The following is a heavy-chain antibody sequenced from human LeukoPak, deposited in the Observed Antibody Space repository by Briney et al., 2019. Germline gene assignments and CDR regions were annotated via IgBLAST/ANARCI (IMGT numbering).Heavy chain of an antibody. Sequence: GGSLRLSCAASGFTFNAFGMNWVRQAPGKGLEWVSYIGTTSGAIYYADSVKGRFTISRDSAKNSLYLQMNSLRAEDTAVYYCARGPTRANSTDYWGQGALVTVSS. V-gene: IGHV3-48*01. CDR2: IGTTSGAI. J-gene: IGHJ4*02. CDR1: GFTFNAFG. CDR3: ARGPTRANSTDY. D-gene: IGHD2/OR15-2a*01.